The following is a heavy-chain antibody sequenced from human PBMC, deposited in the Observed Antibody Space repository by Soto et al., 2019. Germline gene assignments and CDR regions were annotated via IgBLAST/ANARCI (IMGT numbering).Heavy chain of an antibody. CDR3: VRDSPTNLEDADTVASWFDP. J-gene: IGHJ5*02. Sequence: EVLLVESGGGLVQPGGPLRLSCAASGFNFNFYWMHWVRQAPGKGLVWVSRINGDGSTADYADSVKGRFTISRDNAKNTLFLQMDSLRVEDTAVYYCVRDSPTNLEDADTVASWFDPWGQGTLVTVSS. D-gene: IGHD5-12*01. CDR2: INGDGSTA. CDR1: GFNFNFYW. V-gene: IGHV3-74*01.